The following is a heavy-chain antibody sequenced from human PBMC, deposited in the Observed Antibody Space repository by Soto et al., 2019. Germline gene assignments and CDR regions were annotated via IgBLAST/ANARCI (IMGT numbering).Heavy chain of an antibody. Sequence: PSETLSLTCTVSGGSISSSSYFWGWIRQPPGKGLEWIGSIYYSGSTYYNPSLKSRVTTSVDTSKNQFSLKLTSVTAADTAVYYCARRYSGSPGHNWFDPWGQGTLVTVSS. CDR2: IYYSGST. D-gene: IGHD1-26*01. J-gene: IGHJ5*02. CDR3: ARRYSGSPGHNWFDP. CDR1: GGSISSSSYF. V-gene: IGHV4-39*01.